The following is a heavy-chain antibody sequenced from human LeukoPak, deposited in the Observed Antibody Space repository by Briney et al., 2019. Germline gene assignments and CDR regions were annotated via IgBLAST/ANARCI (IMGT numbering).Heavy chain of an antibody. CDR1: GGSISSYY. CDR3: ASGRYGSGSYLGYYGMDV. CDR2: IYYSGST. V-gene: IGHV4-59*01. Sequence: SETLSLTCTVSGGSISSYYWSWIRQPPGKGLEWIGYIYYSGSTNYNPSLKSRVTISVDTSKNQFSLKLSSVTAADTAVYYCASGRYGSGSYLGYYGMDVWGQGTTVTVSS. J-gene: IGHJ6*02. D-gene: IGHD3-10*01.